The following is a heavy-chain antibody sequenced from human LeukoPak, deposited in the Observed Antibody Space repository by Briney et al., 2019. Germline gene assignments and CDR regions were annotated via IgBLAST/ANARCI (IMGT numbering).Heavy chain of an antibody. Sequence: GASVKVSCKASGYTLTDYYVHWVRQAPGQGLEWMGLIIPNSGGTTYQQKFQGRVTMTRDTSISTFYMELSSLRSDDTAVYYCSTEGKYCSSNNCGVYWGQGTLVTVSS. CDR2: IIPNSGGT. V-gene: IGHV1-2*06. D-gene: IGHD2-2*01. J-gene: IGHJ4*02. CDR1: GYTLTDYY. CDR3: STEGKYCSSNNCGVY.